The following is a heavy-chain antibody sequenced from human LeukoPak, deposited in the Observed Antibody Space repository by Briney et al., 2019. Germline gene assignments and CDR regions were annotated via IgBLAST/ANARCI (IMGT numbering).Heavy chain of an antibody. Sequence: GGSLRPSCAASGFTFSSYAMSWVRQAPGKGLEWVSAISGSGGSTYYADSVEGRFTISRDNSKNTLYLQMNSLRAEDTAVYYCAKASLRWMEGGGYFDYWGQGTLVTVSS. CDR2: ISGSGGST. J-gene: IGHJ4*02. D-gene: IGHD4-23*01. CDR1: GFTFSSYA. V-gene: IGHV3-23*01. CDR3: AKASLRWMEGGGYFDY.